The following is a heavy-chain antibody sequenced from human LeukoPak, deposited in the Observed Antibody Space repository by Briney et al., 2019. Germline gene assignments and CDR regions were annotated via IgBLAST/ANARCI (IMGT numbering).Heavy chain of an antibody. D-gene: IGHD3-9*01. CDR2: ISGSGGST. V-gene: IGHV3-23*01. J-gene: IGHJ4*02. Sequence: GGSLRLSCAASGFTFSSYAMSWVRQAPGKGLEWVSAISGSGGSTYYADSVKGRFTISRDNSKNTLYLQMNSLRAEDTAVYYCAKVAESGTHYDILTGYHFDYWGQGTLVTVSS. CDR3: AKVAESGTHYDILTGYHFDY. CDR1: GFTFSSYA.